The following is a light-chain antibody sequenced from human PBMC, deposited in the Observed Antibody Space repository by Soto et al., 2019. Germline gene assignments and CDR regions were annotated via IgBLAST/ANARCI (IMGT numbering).Light chain of an antibody. CDR1: QTVRNNY. CDR2: DAS. Sequence: EFVLTQSPGTLSLSPGERATLSCRASQTVRNNYLAWYQQKPGLAPRLLIYDASSRATGIPDRFSGGGSGTDFTLTISRLEPEDFAVYYCQQYNNWPRTFGQGTKVDIK. J-gene: IGKJ1*01. CDR3: QQYNNWPRT. V-gene: IGKV3-20*01.